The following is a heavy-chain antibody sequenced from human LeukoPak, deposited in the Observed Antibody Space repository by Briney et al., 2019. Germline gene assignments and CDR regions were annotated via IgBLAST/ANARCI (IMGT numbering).Heavy chain of an antibody. V-gene: IGHV4-59*01. Sequence: SETLSLTCSVSGGSINSYYWSWIRQPPGKGLEWIGFIYYSGSTTYNPSLKSRVTISVDTSKNQFSLKLSSVTAADTAVYYCARFPLMEWLSLIAFDIWGQGTMVTVSS. CDR3: ARFPLMEWLSLIAFDI. CDR2: IYYSGST. CDR1: GGSINSYY. D-gene: IGHD3-3*01. J-gene: IGHJ3*02.